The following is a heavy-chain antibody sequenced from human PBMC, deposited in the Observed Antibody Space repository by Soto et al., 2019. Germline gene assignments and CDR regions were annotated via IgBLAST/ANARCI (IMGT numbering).Heavy chain of an antibody. Sequence: QVQLQQWGAGLLKPSETLSLTCAVYGGSFSGYYWSWIRQPPGKGLEWIGEINHSGSTNYNQSLKSRVTISVDTSKNQFSLKLSSVTAADTAVYYCASPSTTAHDYWGQGTLVTVSS. CDR3: ASPSTTAHDY. V-gene: IGHV4-34*01. CDR2: INHSGST. D-gene: IGHD4-17*01. CDR1: GGSFSGYY. J-gene: IGHJ4*02.